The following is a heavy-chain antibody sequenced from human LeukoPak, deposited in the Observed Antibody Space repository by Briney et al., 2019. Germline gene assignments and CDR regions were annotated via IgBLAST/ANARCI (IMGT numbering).Heavy chain of an antibody. D-gene: IGHD6-19*01. J-gene: IGHJ4*02. CDR1: GFTFSSYA. CDR3: ASMGTLIAVAGHGFDY. V-gene: IGHV3-30-3*01. Sequence: PGRSLRLSCAASGFTFSSYAVHWVRQAPGKGLEWVAVISYDGSNKYYADSVKGRFTISRDNSKNTLYLQMNSLRAEDTAVYYCASMGTLIAVAGHGFDYWGQGTLVTVSS. CDR2: ISYDGSNK.